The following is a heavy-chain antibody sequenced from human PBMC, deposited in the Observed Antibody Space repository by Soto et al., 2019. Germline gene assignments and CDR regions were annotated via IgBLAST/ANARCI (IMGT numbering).Heavy chain of an antibody. CDR2: ISSSSSTI. Sequence: PGGSLRLSCAASGFTFSSYSMNWVRQAPGKGLEWVSYISSSSSTIYYADSVKGRFTISRDNAKNSLYLQMNSLRAEDTAVYYCARGGRVVVPASGNWFDPWGQGTLVTVSS. V-gene: IGHV3-48*01. CDR3: ARGGRVVVPASGNWFDP. CDR1: GFTFSSYS. D-gene: IGHD2-2*01. J-gene: IGHJ5*02.